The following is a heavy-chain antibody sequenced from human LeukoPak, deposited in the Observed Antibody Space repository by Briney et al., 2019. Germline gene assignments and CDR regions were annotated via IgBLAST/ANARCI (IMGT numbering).Heavy chain of an antibody. D-gene: IGHD3-22*01. CDR1: GFTVSSNY. CDR3: AKDGRYYDSSGYYYLPEYFQH. CDR2: IYSGGST. V-gene: IGHV3-53*01. J-gene: IGHJ1*01. Sequence: GGSLRLSCAASGFTVSSNYMSWVRQAPGKGLEWVSVIYSGGSTYYADSVKGRFTISRDNSKYTLYLQMNSLRAEDTAVYYCAKDGRYYDSSGYYYLPEYFQHWGQGTLVTVSS.